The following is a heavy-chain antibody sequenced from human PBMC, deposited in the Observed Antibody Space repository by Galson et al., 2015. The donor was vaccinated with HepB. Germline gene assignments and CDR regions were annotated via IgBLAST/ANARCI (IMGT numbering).Heavy chain of an antibody. Sequence: SLRLSCAASGFTFSTYSMNWVRQAPGKGLEWVSYISSTSSTIYYADSVKGRFTVPRDNAKNSLYLQMNSLRAEDTAVYYCARVEYASGSTPVDYWGQGTLVTVSS. CDR3: ARVEYASGSTPVDY. D-gene: IGHD2/OR15-2a*01. J-gene: IGHJ4*02. CDR1: GFTFSTYS. CDR2: ISSTSSTI. V-gene: IGHV3-48*01.